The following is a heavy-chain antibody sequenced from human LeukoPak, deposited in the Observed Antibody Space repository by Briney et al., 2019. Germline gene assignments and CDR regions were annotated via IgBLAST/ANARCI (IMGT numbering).Heavy chain of an antibody. D-gene: IGHD3-10*01. CDR2: ISERGGST. Sequence: GGSLRLSCVVSGISLSNYAMTWVRQAPGKGLEWVSYISERGGSTTYADPVKGRFTISRDTSLNTLYLQMNNLRGEVTAVYFCAKRGVVIRGILVIGYHQEAYHYDFWGQGVLVTVSS. V-gene: IGHV3-23*01. J-gene: IGHJ4*02. CDR1: GISLSNYA. CDR3: AKRGVVIRGILVIGYHQEAYHYDF.